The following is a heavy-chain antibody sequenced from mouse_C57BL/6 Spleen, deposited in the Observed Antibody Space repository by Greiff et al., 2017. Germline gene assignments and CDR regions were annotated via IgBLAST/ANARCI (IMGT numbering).Heavy chain of an antibody. CDR2: INYDGSST. Sequence: EVNVVESEGGLVQPGSSMKLSCTASGFTFSDYYMAWVRQVPEKGLEWVANINYDGSSTYYLDSLKSRFIISRDNAKNILYLQMSSLKSEDTATYYCARAYYDSFDYWGQGTTLTVSS. CDR3: ARAYYDSFDY. CDR1: GFTFSDYY. V-gene: IGHV5-16*01. D-gene: IGHD2-4*01. J-gene: IGHJ2*01.